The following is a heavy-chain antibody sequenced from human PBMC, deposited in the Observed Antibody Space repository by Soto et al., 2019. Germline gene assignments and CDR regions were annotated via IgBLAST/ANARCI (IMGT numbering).Heavy chain of an antibody. V-gene: IGHV4-30-2*01. D-gene: IGHD7-27*01. CDR3: VRGDWGLYYFDY. CDR1: GGSISRGGYS. CDR2: IYYTGST. J-gene: IGHJ4*02. Sequence: PSETLSLTCAVSGGSISRGGYSWNWIRQPPGKGLEWIGFIYYTGSTYYNPSLKSRVTISVDRSKNQFSLKLNSVTAADTAVYYCVRGDWGLYYFDYWGQGTLVTVTS.